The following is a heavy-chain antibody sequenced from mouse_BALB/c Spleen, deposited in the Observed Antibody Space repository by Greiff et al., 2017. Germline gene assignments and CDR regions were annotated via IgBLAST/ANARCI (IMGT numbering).Heavy chain of an antibody. Sequence: EVHLVESGGGLVQPGGSLRLSCATSGFTFTDYYMSWVRQPPGKALEWLGFIRNKANGYTTEYSASVKGRFTISRDNSQSILYLQMNTLRAEDSATYYCARGLSDAMDYWGQGTSVTVSS. D-gene: IGHD1-1*02. V-gene: IGHV7-3*02. CDR2: IRNKANGYTT. CDR3: ARGLSDAMDY. CDR1: GFTFTDYY. J-gene: IGHJ4*01.